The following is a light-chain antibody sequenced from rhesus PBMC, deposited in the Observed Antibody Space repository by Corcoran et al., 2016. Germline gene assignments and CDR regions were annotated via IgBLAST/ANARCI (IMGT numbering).Light chain of an antibody. CDR2: DVS. CDR3: GSYTATSTYI. Sequence: QAALTQPPSVSGSPGQSVTISCTGTSSDIGGYNYVSWYQQHPGKAPKVMIYDVSKRPSGVSDRFFGAKSGNPASLIISGLQTEDEAEYSCGSYTATSTYIFGAGTRLTVL. J-gene: IGLJ1*01. CDR1: SSDIGGYNY. V-gene: IGLV2-23*01.